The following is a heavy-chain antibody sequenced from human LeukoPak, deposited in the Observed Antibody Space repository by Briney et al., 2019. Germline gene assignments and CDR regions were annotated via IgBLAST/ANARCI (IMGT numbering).Heavy chain of an antibody. CDR3: GKTDIYFNPIDY. V-gene: IGHV4-4*02. CDR1: GVSISTSEW. D-gene: IGHD3-9*01. Sequence: PSETLSLTCAVSGVSISTSEWWIWVRQPPGQGLKWIGEIHRDGRTRYNPSLTSRVTMSMDYSKNQFSLNVRFVTAADTAIYYCGKTDIYFNPIDYWGPGSLVTVSS. J-gene: IGHJ4*02. CDR2: IHRDGRT.